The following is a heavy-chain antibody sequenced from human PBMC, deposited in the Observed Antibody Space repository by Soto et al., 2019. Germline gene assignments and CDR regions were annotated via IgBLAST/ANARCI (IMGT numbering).Heavy chain of an antibody. J-gene: IGHJ3*01. Sequence: GGSLRLSCATSGFTFSSYAMSWVRQVTGKGLEWVSIINKSGGGTYYADSVKGRFTISRDNSKYTLYLQMNGLRAEDTAVYYCAKMRGTTETAWAFDFWGQGTMVTVSS. CDR2: INKSGGGT. CDR3: AKMRGTTETAWAFDF. D-gene: IGHD4-17*01. V-gene: IGHV3-23*01. CDR1: GFTFSSYA.